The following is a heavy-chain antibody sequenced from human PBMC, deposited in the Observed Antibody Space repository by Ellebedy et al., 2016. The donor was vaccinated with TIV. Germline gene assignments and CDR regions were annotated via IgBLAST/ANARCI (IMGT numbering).Heavy chain of an antibody. CDR1: GDSVSSNSAA. CDR3: ARESELLSYYYSYMDV. D-gene: IGHD2-15*01. CDR2: TYYRSKWYN. Sequence: SQTLSLTXXISGDSVSSNSAAWNWIRQSPSRGLEWLGRTYYRSKWYNDYAVSVKSRITINPDTSKKQFSLQLNSVTPEDTAVYYCARESELLSYYYSYMDVWGKGTTVTVSS. J-gene: IGHJ6*03. V-gene: IGHV6-1*01.